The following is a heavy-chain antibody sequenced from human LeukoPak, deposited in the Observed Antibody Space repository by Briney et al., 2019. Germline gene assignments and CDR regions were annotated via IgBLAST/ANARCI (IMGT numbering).Heavy chain of an antibody. D-gene: IGHD3-10*01. CDR2: ISSSGSTI. CDR1: GFTFSSYE. V-gene: IGHV3-48*03. J-gene: IGHJ4*02. Sequence: GGSLRLSCAASGFTFSSYEMNWVRQAPGKGLEWVSYISSSGSTIYYADSVKGRFTISRDNAKNSLYPQMNSLRAEDTAVYYCARDLLGYQLPNYYGSGSFDYWGQGTLVTVSS. CDR3: ARDLLGYQLPNYYGSGSFDY.